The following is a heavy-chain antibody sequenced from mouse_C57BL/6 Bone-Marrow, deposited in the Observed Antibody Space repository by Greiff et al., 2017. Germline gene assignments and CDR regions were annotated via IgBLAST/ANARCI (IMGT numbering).Heavy chain of an antibody. D-gene: IGHD2-4*01. Sequence: QVQLQQPGTELVKPGASVKLSCKASGYTFTSYWMHWVKQGPGQGLEWIGNINPSNGGTNYNEKFKSKATLTVDKSSRTAYMQLSSVTSADAAVYYCARSGDYEDAVDYRGQGASVTVAT. CDR3: ARSGDYEDAVDY. CDR2: INPSNGGT. J-gene: IGHJ4*01. V-gene: IGHV1-53*01. CDR1: GYTFTSYW.